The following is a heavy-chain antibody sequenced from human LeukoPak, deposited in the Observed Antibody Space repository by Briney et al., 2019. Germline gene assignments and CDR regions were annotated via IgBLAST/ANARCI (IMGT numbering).Heavy chain of an antibody. CDR1: GFTFGDYA. V-gene: IGHV3-49*04. J-gene: IGHJ4*02. CDR2: IRSKAYGGTT. CDR3: TRAARGGPKAYYFDY. Sequence: PGGSLRLSCTASGFTFGDYAMSWVRQAPGKGLEWVGFIRSKAYGGTTEYAASVKGRLTISRDDSKSIAYLQMNSLKTEDTAVYYCTRAARGGPKAYYFDYWGQGTLVTVSS.